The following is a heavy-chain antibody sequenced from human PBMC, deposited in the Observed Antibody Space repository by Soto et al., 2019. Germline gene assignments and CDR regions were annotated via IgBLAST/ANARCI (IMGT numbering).Heavy chain of an antibody. CDR2: ISHDGNTH. J-gene: IGHJ4*02. D-gene: IGHD2-2*01. V-gene: IGHV3-30*18. CDR3: AKDRGGDCPDNSCYFGADY. Sequence: VQMVESGGGVVQPGKSLRLSCETSGFTFKFYGLHWVPQVPGKGLGCVAVISHDGNTHYYADSVKGRFTISRDNSKNTLYLLMNSLRLDDSSTYYCAKDRGGDCPDNSCYFGADYWGQGALVTVSS. CDR1: GFTFKFYG.